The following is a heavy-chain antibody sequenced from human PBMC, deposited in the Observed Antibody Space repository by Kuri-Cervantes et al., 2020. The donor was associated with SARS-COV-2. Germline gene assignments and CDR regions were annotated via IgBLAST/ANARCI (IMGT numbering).Heavy chain of an antibody. V-gene: IGHV3-21*01. J-gene: IGHJ3*02. CDR2: ISSSSSYI. Sequence: GESLKISCAASGFIFSSYSMNWVRQAPGKGLEWVSSISSSSSYIYYADSVKGRFTISRDNAKNSLYLQMNSLRAEDTAVYYCARDGGGYSSSSVVAFDIWGQGTMVTVSS. D-gene: IGHD6-6*01. CDR1: GFIFSSYS. CDR3: ARDGGGYSSSSVVAFDI.